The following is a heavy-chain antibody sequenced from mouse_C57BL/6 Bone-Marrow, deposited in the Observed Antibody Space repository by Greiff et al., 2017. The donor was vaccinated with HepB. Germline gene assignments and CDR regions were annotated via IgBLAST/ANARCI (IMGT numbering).Heavy chain of an antibody. CDR1: GFSLTSYG. CDR2: IWGVGST. Sequence: VKLQESGPGLVAPSQSLSITCTVSGFSLTSYGVDWVRQSPGKGLEWLGVIWGVGSTNYNSALKSRLSISKDNSKSQVFLKMNSLQTDDTAMYYCALIYYYGSSASWFAYWGQGTLVTVSA. J-gene: IGHJ3*01. CDR3: ALIYYYGSSASWFAY. D-gene: IGHD1-1*01. V-gene: IGHV2-6*01.